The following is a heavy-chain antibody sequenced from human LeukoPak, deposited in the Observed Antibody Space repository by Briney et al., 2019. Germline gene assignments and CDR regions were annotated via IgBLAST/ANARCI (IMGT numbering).Heavy chain of an antibody. D-gene: IGHD3-22*01. Sequence: GASVKVSCKASGYTFTGYYMHWVRQAPGQGLEWMGRINPNSGGTNYAQKFQGRVTMTRDTSISTAYMELSRLRSYDTAVYYCASEPRYYYDSSGYYYWGQGTLVTVSS. CDR1: GYTFTGYY. CDR3: ASEPRYYYDSSGYYY. CDR2: INPNSGGT. J-gene: IGHJ4*02. V-gene: IGHV1-2*06.